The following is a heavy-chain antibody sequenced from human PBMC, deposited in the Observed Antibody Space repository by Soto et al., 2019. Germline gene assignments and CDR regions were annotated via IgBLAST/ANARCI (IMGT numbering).Heavy chain of an antibody. CDR2: MNPNSGNT. J-gene: IGHJ6*02. CDR3: ARGQYDSWLQLWTPYYYYGMDV. V-gene: IGHV1-8*01. D-gene: IGHD5-18*01. CDR1: GYTFTSYD. Sequence: QVQLVQSGAEVKKPGASVKVSCKASGYTFTSYDINWVRQATGQGLEWMGWMNPNSGNTGYAQKFQGRVTMTRNTSISTAYMELSSLRSEDTAVYYCARGQYDSWLQLWTPYYYYGMDVWGQGTTVTVSS.